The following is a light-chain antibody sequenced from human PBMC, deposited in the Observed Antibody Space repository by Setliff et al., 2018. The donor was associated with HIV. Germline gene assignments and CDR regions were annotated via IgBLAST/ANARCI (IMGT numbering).Light chain of an antibody. J-gene: IGLJ1*01. CDR2: DVT. CDR3: CSYAGSSTPYV. CDR1: SSDVGGYNS. V-gene: IGLV2-23*02. Sequence: QSALAQPASVSGSPGQSITISCTGTSSDVGGYNSVSWYQQHPGKASKLMIYDVTKRPSGVSNRFAGSKSGNTASLTISGLQAEDEADYYCCSYAGSSTPYVFGTGTKFTVL.